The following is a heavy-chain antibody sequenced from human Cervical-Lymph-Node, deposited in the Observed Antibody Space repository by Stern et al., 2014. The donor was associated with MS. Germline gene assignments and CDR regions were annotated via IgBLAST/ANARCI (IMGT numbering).Heavy chain of an antibody. J-gene: IGHJ4*02. CDR3: ARHLIGYCSGASCFTPPDN. CDR2: VYHGDSDP. Sequence: EVQLVESGAEVKKPGASLQISCKGSGYIFTNYWIRWVRQTPGQGLEWMGVVYHGDSDPKCSPSFQGQVPISADKSINTAYLQWSSLKASDTAIYYCARHLIGYCSGASCFTPPDNWGQGTLVTVSS. D-gene: IGHD2-2*02. V-gene: IGHV5-51*01. CDR1: GYIFTNYW.